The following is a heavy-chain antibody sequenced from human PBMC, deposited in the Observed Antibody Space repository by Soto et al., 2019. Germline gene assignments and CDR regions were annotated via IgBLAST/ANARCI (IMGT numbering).Heavy chain of an antibody. CDR1: GGTFSSYT. D-gene: IGHD3-9*01. CDR3: ARDSQRLRYFDWLSRIVDYYYGMDV. Sequence: GASVKVSCKASGGTFSSYTISWVRQAPGQGLEWMGRIIPILGIANYAQKFRGRVTITADKSTSTAYMELSSLRSEDTAVYYCARDSQRLRYFDWLSRIVDYYYGMDVWGQGTTVTVSS. J-gene: IGHJ6*02. V-gene: IGHV1-69*04. CDR2: IIPILGIA.